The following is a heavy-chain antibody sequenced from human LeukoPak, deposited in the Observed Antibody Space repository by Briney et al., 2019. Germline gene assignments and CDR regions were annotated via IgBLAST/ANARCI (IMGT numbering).Heavy chain of an antibody. V-gene: IGHV3-21*01. D-gene: IGHD3-10*01. J-gene: IGHJ4*02. CDR2: ISSSSTYI. Sequence: GGSLRLSCAASGFTFSRNSMNWVRQAPGKGLEWVSSISSSSTYIYYADSVKGRFTISRDNAKNSLFLQMNSLRAEDTAVYYCARDYYGSGSSSFGSWGQGTLVTVSS. CDR1: GFTFSRNS. CDR3: ARDYYGSGSSSFGS.